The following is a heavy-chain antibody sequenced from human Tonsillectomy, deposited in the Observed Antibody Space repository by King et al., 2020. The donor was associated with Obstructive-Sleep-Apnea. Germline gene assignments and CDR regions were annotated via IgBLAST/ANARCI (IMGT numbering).Heavy chain of an antibody. J-gene: IGHJ4*02. CDR3: AIVDYSGDIFPYDY. V-gene: IGHV1-2*02. CDR1: GYTFTGYY. D-gene: IGHD1-26*01. Sequence: QLVQSGAEVKKPGASVKVSCKASGYTFTGYYMHWVRQAPGQGLEWMGWINPNNGGTNYAQKFQVRVTMTRDTSISTAYMDMSRMRSDDTAGYYCAIVDYSGDIFPYDYWGQGTLVTVSS. CDR2: INPNNGGT.